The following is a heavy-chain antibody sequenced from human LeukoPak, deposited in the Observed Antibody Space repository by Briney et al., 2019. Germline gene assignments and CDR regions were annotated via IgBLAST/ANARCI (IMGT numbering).Heavy chain of an antibody. CDR2: ITWNRENI. V-gene: IGHV3-9*01. Sequence: QTGGSLRLSCAASGFTLDDYAMNWVRQAPGKGLEGVSGITWNRENIGYGDSVKGRFTISRDNVKNALYLQMTSLRPEDTALYYCAKDLGSAITSALVLDVWGQGTTVIVSS. J-gene: IGHJ6*02. CDR3: AKDLGSAITSALVLDV. D-gene: IGHD2-15*01. CDR1: GFTLDDYA.